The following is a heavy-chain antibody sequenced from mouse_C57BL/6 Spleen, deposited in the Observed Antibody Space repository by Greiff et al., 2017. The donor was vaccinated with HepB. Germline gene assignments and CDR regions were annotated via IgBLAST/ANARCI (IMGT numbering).Heavy chain of an antibody. CDR3: ARDAGVRGMDY. D-gene: IGHD2-13*01. CDR1: GFTFSDFY. V-gene: IGHV7-1*01. CDR2: SRNKANDYTT. Sequence: EVQLVESGGGLVQSGRSLRLSCATSGFTFSDFYMEWVRQAPGKGLEWIAASRNKANDYTTEYSASVKGRFIVSRDTSQSILYLQMNALRAEDTAIYYCARDAGVRGMDYWGQGTSVSVSS. J-gene: IGHJ4*01.